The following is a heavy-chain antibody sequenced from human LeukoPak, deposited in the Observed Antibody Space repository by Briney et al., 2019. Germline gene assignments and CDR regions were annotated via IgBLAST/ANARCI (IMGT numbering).Heavy chain of an antibody. CDR2: TSYSGNT. J-gene: IGHJ6*04. V-gene: IGHV4-59*01. CDR3: AKDQGYSGMDV. Sequence: ASETLSLTCIVSGGSIGNYYWNWIRQPPGKGLEWIGYTSYSGNTIYNPSLKSRVTISIDPFKNQLSLKVTSVTAADTAVYYCAKDQGYSGMDVGGKGTTVT. CDR1: GGSIGNYY.